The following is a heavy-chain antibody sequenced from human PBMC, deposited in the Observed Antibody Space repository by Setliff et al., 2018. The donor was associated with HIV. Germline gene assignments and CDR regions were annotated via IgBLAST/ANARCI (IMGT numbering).Heavy chain of an antibody. CDR3: ARNGARRGLAVARGIWHFDM. V-gene: IGHV3-33*08. CDR1: GFTFSSYG. D-gene: IGHD6-19*01. J-gene: IGHJ2*01. CDR2: IWYDGRNK. Sequence: GGSLRLSCAASGFTFSSYGMHWVRQAPGKGLEWVALIWYDGRNKYYADSVKGRFTISRDNSKNTLYLQVNSLRAEDMAVYYCARNGARRGLAVARGIWHFDMWGRGTLVTVSS.